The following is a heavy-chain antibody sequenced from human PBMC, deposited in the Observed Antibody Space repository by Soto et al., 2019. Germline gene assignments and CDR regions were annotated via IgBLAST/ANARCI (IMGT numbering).Heavy chain of an antibody. J-gene: IGHJ5*01. CDR1: GFTFSNYG. CDR2: ISTNGDTA. D-gene: IGHD4-17*01. CDR3: AKDLSRWPHYAFDS. V-gene: IGHV3-23*01. Sequence: EVQLLESVGGLLQPGGSLRLSCAASGFTFSNYGMNWVRQAPGKGLEWVSGISTNGDTANYADSVKGRFTISSDNSKNALYMQMNGLRPEDTAVYYCAKDLSRWPHYAFDSWGQGTLVTVSS.